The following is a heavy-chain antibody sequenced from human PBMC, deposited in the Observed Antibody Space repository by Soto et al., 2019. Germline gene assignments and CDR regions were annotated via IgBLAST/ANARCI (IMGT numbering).Heavy chain of an antibody. CDR3: ARGGSGYTWFNEF. CDR1: GYTFTSYG. D-gene: IGHD3-22*01. Sequence: GASVKVSCKASGYTFTSYGISWVRQVPGQGLEWMGGIIPVFQTAYYTQRFQGRVTITADESTNTAYMELSSLRSEDTAIYYCARGGSGYTWFNEFWGQGTLVTVSS. V-gene: IGHV1-69*13. J-gene: IGHJ4*02. CDR2: IIPVFQTA.